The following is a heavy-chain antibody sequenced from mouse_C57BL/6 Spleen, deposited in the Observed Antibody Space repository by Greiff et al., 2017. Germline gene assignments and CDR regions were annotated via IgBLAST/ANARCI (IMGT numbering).Heavy chain of an antibody. J-gene: IGHJ2*01. CDR1: GYTFTDYY. Sequence: QVQLQQSGAELVRPGASVKLSCKASGYTFTDYYINWVKQRPGQGLEWIARIYPGSGNTYYNEKFKGKATLTAEKSSSTAYMQLSSLTSEDSAVYFCARAGGAFDYWGQGTTLTVSS. D-gene: IGHD4-1*01. V-gene: IGHV1-76*01. CDR2: IYPGSGNT. CDR3: ARAGGAFDY.